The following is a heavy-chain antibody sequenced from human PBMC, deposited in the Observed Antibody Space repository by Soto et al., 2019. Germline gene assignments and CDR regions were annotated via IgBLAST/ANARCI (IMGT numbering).Heavy chain of an antibody. V-gene: IGHV3-9*01. CDR3: AKDWDYDSSGDFDY. CDR2: ISWNSGSI. CDR1: GFTFDDYA. Sequence: EVQLVESGGGLVQPRRSLRLSCAASGFTFDDYAMHWVRQAPGKGLEWVSGISWNSGSIGYADSVKGRFTISRDNAKSSLYLQMNSLRAEDTALYYCAKDWDYDSSGDFDYWGQGTLVTVSS. D-gene: IGHD3-22*01. J-gene: IGHJ4*02.